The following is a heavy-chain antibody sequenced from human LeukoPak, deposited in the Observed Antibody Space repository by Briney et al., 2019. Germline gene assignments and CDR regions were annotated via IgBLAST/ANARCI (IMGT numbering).Heavy chain of an antibody. J-gene: IGHJ4*02. D-gene: IGHD3-10*01. CDR3: AKPQGITMAPFDY. V-gene: IGHV3-23*01. CDR1: GFTFSSYG. Sequence: GGSPRLSCAASGFTFSSYGMSWVRQAPGKGLEWVSAISGSGGSTYYADSVKGRFTISRDNSKNTLYLQMNSLRAEDTAVYYCAKPQGITMAPFDYWGQGTLVTVSS. CDR2: ISGSGGST.